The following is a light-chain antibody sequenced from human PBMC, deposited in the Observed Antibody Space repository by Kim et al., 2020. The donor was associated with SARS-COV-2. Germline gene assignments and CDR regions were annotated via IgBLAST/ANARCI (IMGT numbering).Light chain of an antibody. V-gene: IGKV1-17*01. J-gene: IGKJ5*01. Sequence: AAVEDKMTITCRARQDIRNDLGWDQQNPGRAPKRLIYGASSLQSGVPSRFSGSGSWTEFTLTTSSVQPEVFATYFGLQHSTYPISLRQGTRLESK. CDR1: QDIRND. CDR3: LQHSTYPIS. CDR2: GAS.